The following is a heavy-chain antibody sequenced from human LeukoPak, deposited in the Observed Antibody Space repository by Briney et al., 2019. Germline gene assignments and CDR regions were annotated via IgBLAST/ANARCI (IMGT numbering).Heavy chain of an antibody. V-gene: IGHV2-5*02. CDR1: GLSLSTSGVG. D-gene: IGHD4-23*01. J-gene: IGHJ5*01. CDR2: IYWDEDK. Sequence: SGPTLVKPTQTLTLTCTLSGLSLSTSGVGVGWIRQPPGKALEWLALIYWDEDKRYSPSLNNRLTITKDTSKNQVVLTMTNMDPVDTATYYCAHLLRGSRGGPRWFDSWGQGTLVTVSA. CDR3: AHLLRGSRGGPRWFDS.